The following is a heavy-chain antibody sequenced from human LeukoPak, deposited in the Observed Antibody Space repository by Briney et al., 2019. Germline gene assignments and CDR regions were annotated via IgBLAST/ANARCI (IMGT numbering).Heavy chain of an antibody. CDR3: ARDPRQEDIAVATGGFDY. Sequence: SETLPLTCTVSGGSISSGSYYWIWIRQPAGKGLEWIGRIYTSGSTNYNPSLKSRVTISVDTSKNQFSLKLSSVTAADTAVYYCARDPRQEDIAVATGGFDYWGQGTLVTVSS. CDR1: GGSISSGSYY. V-gene: IGHV4-61*02. CDR2: IYTSGST. D-gene: IGHD6-19*01. J-gene: IGHJ4*02.